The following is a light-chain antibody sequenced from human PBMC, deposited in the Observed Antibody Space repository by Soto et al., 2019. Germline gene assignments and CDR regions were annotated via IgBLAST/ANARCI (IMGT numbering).Light chain of an antibody. CDR3: QQYYNWPPWT. Sequence: EVVMTQSPATLSVSPGERATLSCRASQSVSSNLAWYQRKPGQAPRLLIYDTSTRATGVPARFSGSGSGTEFPLTISSLQSEDFAVYYCQQYYNWPPWTFGQGTKVEIK. J-gene: IGKJ1*01. V-gene: IGKV3-15*01. CDR2: DTS. CDR1: QSVSSN.